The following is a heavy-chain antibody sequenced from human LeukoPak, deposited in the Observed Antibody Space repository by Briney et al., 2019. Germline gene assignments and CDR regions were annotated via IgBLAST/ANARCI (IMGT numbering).Heavy chain of an antibody. V-gene: IGHV1-69*13. CDR3: AKKYPSSMAPLDY. Sequence: SVKVSCKASGGSFSTYAISWVRQAPGQGLEWMGGITPIFGTAKYAQKFQGRVTITADESTSTAYMELSSLRSEDTAVYYCAKKYPSSMAPLDYWGQGTLVTVSS. CDR2: ITPIFGTA. D-gene: IGHD2/OR15-2a*01. J-gene: IGHJ4*02. CDR1: GGSFSTYA.